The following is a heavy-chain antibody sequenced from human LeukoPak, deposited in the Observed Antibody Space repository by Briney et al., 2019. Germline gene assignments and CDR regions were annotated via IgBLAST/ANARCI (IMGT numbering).Heavy chain of an antibody. CDR1: GYTFTSYG. D-gene: IGHD3-3*01. CDR3: ARGPLYYDFWSGYWGAVDP. J-gene: IGHJ5*02. V-gene: IGHV1-18*01. CDR2: NSAYNGNT. Sequence: ASVKVSCKASGYTFTSYGISWVRQAPGQGLEWMGWNSAYNGNTNYAQKLQGRVTMTTDTSTSTAYMELRSLRSDDTAVYYCARGPLYYDFWSGYWGAVDPWGQGTLVTVSS.